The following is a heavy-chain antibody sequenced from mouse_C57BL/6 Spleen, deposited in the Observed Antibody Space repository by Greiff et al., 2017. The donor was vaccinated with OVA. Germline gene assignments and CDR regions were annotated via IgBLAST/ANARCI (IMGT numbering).Heavy chain of an antibody. D-gene: IGHD1-1*01. Sequence: VQLQQSGAELVRPGTSVKLSCKASGYTFTSYWMHWVKQRPGQGLEWIGVIDPSDSYTNYNQKFKGKATLTVDTSSSTAYMQLSSLTSEDSAVYYCARKGYYGRAWFAYWGQGTLVTVSA. CDR1: GYTFTSYW. CDR2: IDPSDSYT. J-gene: IGHJ3*01. V-gene: IGHV1-59*01. CDR3: ARKGYYGRAWFAY.